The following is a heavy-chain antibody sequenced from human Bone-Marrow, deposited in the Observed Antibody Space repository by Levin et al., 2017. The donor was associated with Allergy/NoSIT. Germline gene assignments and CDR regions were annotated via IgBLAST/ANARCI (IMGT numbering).Heavy chain of an antibody. CDR3: ARSNCSGGSCSSSDAFDI. J-gene: IGHJ3*02. V-gene: IGHV4-59*08. CDR1: GGSISSYY. CDR2: IYYSGST. Sequence: SQTLSLTCTVSGGSISSYYWSWIRQPPGKGLEWIGYIYYSGSTNYNPSLKSRVTISVDTSKNQFSLKLSSVTAADTAVYYCARSNCSGGSCSSSDAFDIWGQGTMVTVSS. D-gene: IGHD2-15*01.